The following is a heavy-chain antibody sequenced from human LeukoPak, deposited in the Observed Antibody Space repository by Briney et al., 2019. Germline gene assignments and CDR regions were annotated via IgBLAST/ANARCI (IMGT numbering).Heavy chain of an antibody. CDR3: ARRMKLAAKGDAFDI. Sequence: SETLSLTCAVYGGSFSGYYWSWIRQPPGKGLEWIGEINHSGSTNYNPSLKSRVTISVDTSKNQFSLKLNSVTAADTAVYYCARRMKLAAKGDAFDIWGQGTMVTVSS. V-gene: IGHV4-34*01. CDR2: INHSGST. J-gene: IGHJ3*02. CDR1: GGSFSGYY. D-gene: IGHD2-15*01.